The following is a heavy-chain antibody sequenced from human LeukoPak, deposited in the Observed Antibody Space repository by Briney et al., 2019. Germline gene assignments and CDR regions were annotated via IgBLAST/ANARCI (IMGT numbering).Heavy chain of an antibody. CDR1: GFTFSSYW. D-gene: IGHD2-15*01. CDR3: ARDFEDSDYYYYYMDV. J-gene: IGHJ6*03. V-gene: IGHV3-7*01. CDR2: IKQDGSEK. Sequence: GGSLRLSCAASGFTFSSYWMSWVRQAPGKGLEWVANIKQDGSEKYYVDSVKGRFTISRDNAKNSLYLQMSSLRAEDTAVYYCARDFEDSDYYYYYMDVWGKGTTVTVSS.